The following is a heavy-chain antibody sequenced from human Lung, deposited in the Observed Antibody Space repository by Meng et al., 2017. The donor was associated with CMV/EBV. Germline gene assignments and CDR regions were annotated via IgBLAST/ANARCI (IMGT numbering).Heavy chain of an antibody. Sequence: ASGFTFSCSAMHWVRQASGRGLGWVGRIRSKANSYATAYAASVKGRFTISRDDSKNTAYLQMNSLKTEDTAVYYCTKYSPLLWYFDLWGRGTLVTVSS. V-gene: IGHV3-73*01. CDR1: GFTFSCSA. J-gene: IGHJ2*01. CDR2: IRSKANSYAT. CDR3: TKYSPLLWYFDL. D-gene: IGHD4-11*01.